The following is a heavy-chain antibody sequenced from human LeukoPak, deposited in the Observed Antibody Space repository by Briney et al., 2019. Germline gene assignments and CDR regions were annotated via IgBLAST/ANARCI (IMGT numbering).Heavy chain of an antibody. D-gene: IGHD6-19*01. CDR2: MNPNSGDT. V-gene: IGHV1-2*02. CDR3: ARGIAVADYFDY. CDR1: GYTFTGHH. Sequence: ASVKVTCKASGYTFTGHHMNWVRQALGQGLEWMGWMNPNSGDTHYAQKFQGRVTMTKDTSLSTACMELSRLRSDDTAVYYCARGIAVADYFDYWGQGTLVTVSS. J-gene: IGHJ4*02.